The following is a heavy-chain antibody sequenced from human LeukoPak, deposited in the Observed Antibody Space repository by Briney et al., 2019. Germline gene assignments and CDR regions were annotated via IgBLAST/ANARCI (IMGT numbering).Heavy chain of an antibody. J-gene: IGHJ6*03. V-gene: IGHV1-24*01. CDR1: RYTLTELS. CDR2: FDPEDGET. CDR3: ATGRSFPSPMDV. Sequence: ASVKVSCKVSRYTLTELSMHWVRQAPGKGLEWMGGFDPEDGETIYAQKFQGRVTMTEDTSTDTAYMELSSLRSEDTAVYYCATGRSFPSPMDVWGKGTTVTVSS.